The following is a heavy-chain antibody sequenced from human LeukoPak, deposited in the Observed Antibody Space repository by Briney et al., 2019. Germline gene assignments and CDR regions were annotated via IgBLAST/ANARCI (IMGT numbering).Heavy chain of an antibody. V-gene: IGHV4-61*02. J-gene: IGHJ6*03. CDR1: GGSINSGSHY. Sequence: SETPSLTCTVSGGSINSGSHYWSWIRQPAGKGLEWIGRIYSSGSTNYNPSLKSRVTMSVDTSKNQFSLKLSSVTAADTAVYYCVTSYYYYYFYMDVWGRGTTVTVSS. CDR2: IYSSGST. CDR3: VTSYYYYYFYMDV.